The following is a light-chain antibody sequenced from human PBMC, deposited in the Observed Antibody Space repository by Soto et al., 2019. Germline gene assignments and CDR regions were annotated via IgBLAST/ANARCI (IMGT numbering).Light chain of an antibody. Sequence: SALTQPPSVSGAPGQMVTISCTGSSSNIGAGYDVHWYQQLPGTAPKLLIYGNNNRPSGVPDRFSGSKSDTSASLAITELQAEDEADYYCQSYDSSLSAYVFGPGTKVTVL. CDR3: QSYDSSLSAYV. CDR1: SSNIGAGYD. CDR2: GNN. V-gene: IGLV1-40*01. J-gene: IGLJ1*01.